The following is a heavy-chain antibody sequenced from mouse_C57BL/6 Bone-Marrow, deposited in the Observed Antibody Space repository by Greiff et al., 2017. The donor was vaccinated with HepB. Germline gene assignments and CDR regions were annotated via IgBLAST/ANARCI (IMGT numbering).Heavy chain of an antibody. J-gene: IGHJ4*01. V-gene: IGHV1-50*01. D-gene: IGHD1-1*01. CDR3: ARGDYYGSSPIVTTVNRDAMDY. CDR2: IDPSDSYP. Sequence: QVQLQQPGAELVKPGASVKLSCKASGYTFTSYWMQWVKQRPGQGLEWIGEIDPSDSYPTYNQKFKGKATLTVDTSSSTAYMQLSSLTSEDSAVYYCARGDYYGSSPIVTTVNRDAMDYWGQGTSVTVSS. CDR1: GYTFTSYW.